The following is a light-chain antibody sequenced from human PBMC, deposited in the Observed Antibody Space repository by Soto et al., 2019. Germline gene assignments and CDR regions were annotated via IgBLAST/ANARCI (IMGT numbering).Light chain of an antibody. Sequence: EMVLTQFPGTLSLSPGERATRSCRASQSVGRNYVAWYQQKPGQAPRVIIYAASNRASGIPDRFSGSGSGSDFTLTISRLEPEDFAVYYCQQYGTSPWAFGQGTKVEIK. V-gene: IGKV3-20*01. J-gene: IGKJ1*01. CDR3: QQYGTSPWA. CDR2: AAS. CDR1: QSVGRNY.